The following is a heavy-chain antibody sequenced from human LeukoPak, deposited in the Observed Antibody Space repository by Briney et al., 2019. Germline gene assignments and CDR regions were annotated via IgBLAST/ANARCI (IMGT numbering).Heavy chain of an antibody. CDR1: GYTFTSYG. CDR3: ARAEVIDY. V-gene: IGHV1-18*01. D-gene: IGHD3-22*01. J-gene: IGHJ4*02. Sequence: ASGKVSCKASGYTFTSYGISWVRQAPGQGLELMGWISAHNGNTNYAKKFQGRVTMTRDTSISTAYMQLSRLGSDDTGVYYCARAEVIDYWGQGTPVTVSS. CDR2: ISAHNGNT.